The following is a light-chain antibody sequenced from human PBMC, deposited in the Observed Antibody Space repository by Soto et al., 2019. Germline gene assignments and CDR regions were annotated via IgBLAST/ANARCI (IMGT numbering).Light chain of an antibody. V-gene: IGLV1-44*01. CDR1: TSNIGSNA. J-gene: IGLJ3*02. Sequence: QSVLTQPPSASGTPGQSVTLSCSGSTSNIGSNAVNWYQQLPGTAPKLLIYKNNQRPSGVPDRFSGSKFGTSASLAISGLQSGDEADNHCAAWDASLHGVAFGGGTKVTAL. CDR2: KNN. CDR3: AAWDASLHGVA.